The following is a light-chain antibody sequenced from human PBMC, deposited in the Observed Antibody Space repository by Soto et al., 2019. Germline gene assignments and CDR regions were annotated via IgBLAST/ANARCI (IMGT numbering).Light chain of an antibody. V-gene: IGKV4-1*01. CDR1: LSVLYSSNNKNY. CDR3: QEYYSTPFALT. J-gene: IGKJ4*01. CDR2: WAS. Sequence: DIVMTQSPGSLAVSLGERATINCKSSLSVLYSSNNKNYLAWYQQKPGQPPKLLIYWASTRESGVPDRFSGSGSGTDFTLTISSLQAEDVAVYYCQEYYSTPFALTFGGGTKVEIK.